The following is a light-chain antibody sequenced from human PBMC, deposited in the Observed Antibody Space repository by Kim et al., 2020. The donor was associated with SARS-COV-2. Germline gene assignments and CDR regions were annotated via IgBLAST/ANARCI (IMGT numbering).Light chain of an antibody. CDR2: NND. J-gene: IGLJ2*01. V-gene: IGLV1-44*01. CDR1: RTDIGGNA. CDR3: AAWDGRLYVV. Sequence: PRQRGTTSSSGSRTDIGGNAVNCYQQPPGTAPKLLIYNNDQRPSGVPDRFSGSKSGTSASLAISGLQSEDEADYYCAAWDGRLYVVFGGGTQLTVL.